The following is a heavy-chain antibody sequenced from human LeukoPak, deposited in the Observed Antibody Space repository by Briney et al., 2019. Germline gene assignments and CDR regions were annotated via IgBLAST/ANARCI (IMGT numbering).Heavy chain of an antibody. V-gene: IGHV5-51*01. CDR3: ARQFVVVPAAIDQNWLDP. CDR2: IYPGDSDT. J-gene: IGHJ5*02. CDR1: GYSFTSYW. D-gene: IGHD2-2*02. Sequence: GESLKISCKGSGYSFTSYWIGWVRQMPGKGLEWMGIIYPGDSDTRYSPSFQGQVTISADKSISTAYLQWSSLKASDTAMYYCARQFVVVPAAIDQNWLDPWGQGTLVTVSS.